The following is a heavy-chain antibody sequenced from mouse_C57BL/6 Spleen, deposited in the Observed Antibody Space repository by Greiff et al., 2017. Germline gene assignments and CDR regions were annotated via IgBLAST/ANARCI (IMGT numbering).Heavy chain of an antibody. D-gene: IGHD2-5*01. Sequence: QVQLQQPGAELVKPGASVKLSCKASGYTFTSYWMHWVKQRPGQGLEWIGMIHPNSGSTNYNEKFKGKATLTVEKSSSTAYMQLSSLTSEDSAVDYCAPYYSNYRGFAYWGQGTLVTVSA. J-gene: IGHJ3*01. CDR2: IHPNSGST. CDR1: GYTFTSYW. V-gene: IGHV1-64*01. CDR3: APYYSNYRGFAY.